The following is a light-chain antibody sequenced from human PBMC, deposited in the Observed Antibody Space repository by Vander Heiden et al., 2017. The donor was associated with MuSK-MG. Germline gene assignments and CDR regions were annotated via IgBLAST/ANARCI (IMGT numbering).Light chain of an antibody. CDR2: NTN. J-gene: IGLJ3*02. CDR3: VLDMGSGIWV. Sequence: QTVVTQAPSFSVSPGGTVPLPCGLSSGSVSTANYPSWYQQTPRPAPRTLIYNTNTRSSGVPDRFSGSIRGNKAALTITGAQADDEADYYCVLDMGSGIWVFGGGTKLTVL. CDR1: SGSVSTANY. V-gene: IGLV8-61*01.